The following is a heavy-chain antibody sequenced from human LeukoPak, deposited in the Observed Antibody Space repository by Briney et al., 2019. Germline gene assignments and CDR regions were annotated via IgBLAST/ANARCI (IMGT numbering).Heavy chain of an antibody. J-gene: IGHJ4*02. V-gene: IGHV4-59*12. CDR1: GGSFSGYY. CDR3: ATQGGAY. Sequence: SETLSLTCAVYGGSFSGYYWSWIRQPPGKGLEWIGYIYYSGSTNYNPSLKSRVTISVDTSKNQFSLKPSSVTAADTAVYYCATQGGAYWGQGTLVTVSS. D-gene: IGHD3-16*01. CDR2: IYYSGST.